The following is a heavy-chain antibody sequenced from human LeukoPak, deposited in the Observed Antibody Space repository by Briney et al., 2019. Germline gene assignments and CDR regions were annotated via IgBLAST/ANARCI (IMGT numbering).Heavy chain of an antibody. Sequence: SVKVSCKAFGYTFTGYYMHXVRXXPGQGLEWMGWINPNSGGTNSAQKFQGRVTMTRDTSISTAYMELSRLTSDDTAVYYCARGKDWGPYWGQGTLVTVSS. D-gene: IGHD7-27*01. CDR1: GYTFTGYY. V-gene: IGHV1-2*02. CDR2: INPNSGGT. CDR3: ARGKDWGPY. J-gene: IGHJ4*02.